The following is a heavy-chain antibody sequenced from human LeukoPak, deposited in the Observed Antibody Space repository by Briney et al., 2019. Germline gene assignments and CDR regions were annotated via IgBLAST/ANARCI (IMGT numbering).Heavy chain of an antibody. J-gene: IGHJ5*02. Sequence: SETLSLTCTVSGGSISSYYWSWIRQPAGKGLEWIGRIYTSGSTNYNLSLKSRVTMSVDTSKNQFSLKLSSVTAADTAVYYCARDRMPYCSGGSCYGVWFDPWGQGTLVTVSS. CDR1: GGSISSYY. V-gene: IGHV4-4*07. CDR2: IYTSGST. D-gene: IGHD2-15*01. CDR3: ARDRMPYCSGGSCYGVWFDP.